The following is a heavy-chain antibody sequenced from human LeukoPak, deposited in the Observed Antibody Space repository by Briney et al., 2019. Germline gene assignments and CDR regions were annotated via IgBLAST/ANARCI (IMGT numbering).Heavy chain of an antibody. CDR3: ARVDSSSWLYYFDY. J-gene: IGHJ4*02. D-gene: IGHD6-13*01. V-gene: IGHV4-59*01. Sequence: SETLSLTCTVSGGSISSYYWSWIRQPPGKGLEWIGYIYYSGSTNYNPSLKSRVTISVDTSKNQFSLKLSSVTAADTAVYYCARVDSSSWLYYFDYWGQGTLVTVSS. CDR2: IYYSGST. CDR1: GGSISSYY.